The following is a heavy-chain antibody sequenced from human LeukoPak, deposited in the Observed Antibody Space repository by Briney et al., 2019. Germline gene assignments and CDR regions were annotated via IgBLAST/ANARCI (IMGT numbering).Heavy chain of an antibody. CDR1: GGSFSGYY. CDR3: ARKRSERYYYDSRRYFDY. D-gene: IGHD3-22*01. V-gene: IGHV4-34*01. CDR2: INHSGST. J-gene: IGHJ4*02. Sequence: SETLSLTCAAYGGSFSGYYWSWIRQPPGKGMEWIGEINHSGSTNYNPSLKSRVTISVDTSKNQFSLKLSSVTAADTAVYYCARKRSERYYYDSRRYFDYWGQGTLVTVSS.